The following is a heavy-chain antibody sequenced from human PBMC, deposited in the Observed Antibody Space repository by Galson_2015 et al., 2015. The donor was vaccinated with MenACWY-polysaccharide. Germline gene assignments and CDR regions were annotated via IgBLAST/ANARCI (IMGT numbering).Heavy chain of an antibody. Sequence: SVKVSCKASGYTFTNYGVTWVRQAPGQGLEWMGWISAFSGNTDYAQKFQGRVTMTIETSTATGFMELRSLRFDDTAVYYCARVDRYCTGLSCLDSWGQGTLVTVSS. V-gene: IGHV1-18*01. CDR3: ARVDRYCTGLSCLDS. J-gene: IGHJ5*01. CDR2: ISAFSGNT. D-gene: IGHD2-8*02. CDR1: GYTFTNYG.